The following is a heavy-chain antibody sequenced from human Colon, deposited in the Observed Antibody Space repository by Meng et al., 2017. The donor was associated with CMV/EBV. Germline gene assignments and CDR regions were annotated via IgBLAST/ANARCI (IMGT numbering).Heavy chain of an antibody. V-gene: IGHV1-69*04. CDR2: IIPILGIA. D-gene: IGHD4-11*01. CDR1: GGTFSSYT. CDR3: ARDTSTVTTIGSNWFDH. J-gene: IGHJ5*02. Sequence: SVKVSCKASGGTFSSYTISWVRQAPGQGLEWMGRIIPILGIANYAQKFQGRVTITADKSTSTAYMELSSLRSEDTAVYYCARDTSTVTTIGSNWFDHWGQGTLVTVSS.